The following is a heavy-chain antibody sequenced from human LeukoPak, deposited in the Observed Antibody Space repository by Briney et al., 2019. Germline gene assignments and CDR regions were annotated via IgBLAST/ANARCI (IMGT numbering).Heavy chain of an antibody. V-gene: IGHV3-33*06. CDR2: IWYDGSNK. D-gene: IGHD2-15*01. CDR3: AKDRYCSGGSCYYFDY. Sequence: PGGSLRLSCAASGFTFSSYGMHWVRQAPGKGLVWVAVIWYDGSNKYYADSVKGRFTISRDNSKNTLYLQMNSLRAEDTAVYYCAKDRYCSGGSCYYFDYWGQGTLVTVSS. CDR1: GFTFSSYG. J-gene: IGHJ4*02.